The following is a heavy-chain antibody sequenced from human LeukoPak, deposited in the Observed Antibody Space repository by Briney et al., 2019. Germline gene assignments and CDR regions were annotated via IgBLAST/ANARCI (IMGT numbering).Heavy chain of an antibody. D-gene: IGHD3-10*01. CDR1: GFTVSSNY. J-gene: IGHJ4*02. V-gene: IGHV3-53*01. Sequence: PGGSLRLSCAASGFTVSSNYMSRVRQATGNGLEWVTVIYSGSSTYYADSAKGRFTISRDNSKTTLYLQMNSLRAEDTAVYYCARSHHSTYYYGSGSSNFDYWGQGTLVTVSS. CDR3: ARSHHSTYYYGSGSSNFDY. CDR2: IYSGSST.